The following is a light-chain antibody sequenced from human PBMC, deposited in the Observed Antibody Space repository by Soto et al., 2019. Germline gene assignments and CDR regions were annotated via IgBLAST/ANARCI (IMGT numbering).Light chain of an antibody. CDR3: QKYNSAPLT. J-gene: IGKJ4*01. Sequence: DIQMTQSPSSLSASVGDRFTITCRASQGINSYLNWYQQKPGKAPKLLIYAASTLQSGVPSRFSGSGSGTDFTLTISSLQPENVATYYCQKYNSAPLTFGGGTKVDIK. CDR1: QGINSY. CDR2: AAS. V-gene: IGKV1-27*01.